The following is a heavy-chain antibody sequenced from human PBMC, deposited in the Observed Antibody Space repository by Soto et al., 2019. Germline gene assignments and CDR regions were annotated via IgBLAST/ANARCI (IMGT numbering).Heavy chain of an antibody. CDR3: ARTFAITGFDC. CDR1: GFTFGTFW. D-gene: IGHD1-20*01. CDR2: IKQDESKK. Sequence: PGGSLRLSCAASGFTFGTFWMTWVRQAPGKGLEWVANIKQDESKKNYVDSVKGRFTISRDNAKNSLYLQMNSLRADDTAVYYCARTFAITGFDCWGPGTLVTVSS. J-gene: IGHJ4*02. V-gene: IGHV3-7*01.